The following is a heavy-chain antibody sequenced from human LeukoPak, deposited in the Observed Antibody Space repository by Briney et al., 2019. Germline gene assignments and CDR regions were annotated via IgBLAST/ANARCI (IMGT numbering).Heavy chain of an antibody. V-gene: IGHV4-34*01. D-gene: IGHD4-23*01. CDR3: ARFRYGGNPYFDY. Sequence: SETLSLTCAVYGGSFSGYYWSWIRQPPGKGLEWIGEINHSGSTNYNPSLKSRVTISVDTSKNQFSLKLSSVTAADTAVYYCARFRYGGNPYFDYWGQGTLVTVSS. CDR2: INHSGST. J-gene: IGHJ4*02. CDR1: GGSFSGYY.